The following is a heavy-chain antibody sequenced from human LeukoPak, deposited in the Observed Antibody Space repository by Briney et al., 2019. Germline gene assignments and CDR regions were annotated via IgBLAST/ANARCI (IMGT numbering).Heavy chain of an antibody. CDR2: IRSKANSYAT. V-gene: IGHV3-73*01. J-gene: IGHJ6*03. D-gene: IGHD6-13*01. Sequence: PGGSLRLSCAPSGFTFSSYWMTWVRQVPGKGLEWVGRIRSKANSYATAYAASVKGRFTISRDDSKNTAYLQMNSLKTEDTAVYYCTSPARISMEQLVTYYYYMDVWGKGTTVTVSS. CDR1: GFTFSSYW. CDR3: TSPARISMEQLVTYYYYMDV.